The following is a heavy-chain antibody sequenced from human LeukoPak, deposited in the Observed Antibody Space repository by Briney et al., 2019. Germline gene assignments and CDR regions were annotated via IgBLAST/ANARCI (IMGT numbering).Heavy chain of an antibody. CDR3: ARVREAETNPCPDY. CDR2: IYTSGST. D-gene: IGHD1-14*01. V-gene: IGHV4-4*07. Sequence: SETLSLTCTVSGVSISSYYWSWIRQPAGKGLEWIGRIYTSGSTNYNPSLKSRVTMSVDTSKNHFSLKLSSVTAADTAVYYCARVREAETNPCPDYWGQGTLVTVSS. J-gene: IGHJ4*02. CDR1: GVSISSYY.